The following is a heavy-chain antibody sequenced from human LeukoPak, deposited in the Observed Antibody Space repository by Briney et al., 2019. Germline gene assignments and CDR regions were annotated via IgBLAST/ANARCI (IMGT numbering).Heavy chain of an antibody. Sequence: VASVKVSCKASGGTFSSYGISWVRQAPGQGLEWMGGIIPIFGTANYAQKFQGRVTITADESTSTAYMELSSLRSEDTAVYYCARSASGIVGATDYWGQGTLVTVSS. V-gene: IGHV1-69*13. CDR2: IIPIFGTA. D-gene: IGHD1-26*01. CDR3: ARSASGIVGATDY. J-gene: IGHJ4*02. CDR1: GGTFSSYG.